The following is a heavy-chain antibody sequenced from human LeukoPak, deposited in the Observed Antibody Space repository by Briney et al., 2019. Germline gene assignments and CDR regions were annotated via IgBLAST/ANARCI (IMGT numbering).Heavy chain of an antibody. CDR2: IYYSGNT. CDR1: GDSISSSSYY. V-gene: IGHV4-39*07. Sequence: SETLSLTCTVSGDSISSSSYYWGWIRQPPGKGLEWIGSIYYSGNTYYDPSLKSRITISLDTSKNQFSLNLSSVTAADTAVYYCARRDYTGSWVDYWGQGTLVTVSS. D-gene: IGHD4-11*01. J-gene: IGHJ4*02. CDR3: ARRDYTGSWVDY.